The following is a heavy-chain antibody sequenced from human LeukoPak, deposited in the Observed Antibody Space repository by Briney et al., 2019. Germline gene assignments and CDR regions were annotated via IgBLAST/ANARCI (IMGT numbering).Heavy chain of an antibody. Sequence: SVKVSCKASGGTSSSYAISWVRQAPGQGLEWMGGIIPIFGTANYAQKFQGRVTITADESTSTAYMELSSLRSEDTAVYYCASNDYVWGSYLYFDIWGQGTMVTVSS. D-gene: IGHD3-16*02. CDR2: IIPIFGTA. V-gene: IGHV1-69*01. J-gene: IGHJ3*02. CDR1: GGTSSSYA. CDR3: ASNDYVWGSYLYFDI.